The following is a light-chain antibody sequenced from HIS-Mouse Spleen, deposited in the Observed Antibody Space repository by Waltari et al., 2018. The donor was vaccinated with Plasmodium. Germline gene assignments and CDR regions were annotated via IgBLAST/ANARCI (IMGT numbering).Light chain of an antibody. CDR2: SNN. CDR1: SSTIGSNT. J-gene: IGLJ2*01. Sequence: QSVLTQPPSASGTPGQRVTISCSGSSSTIGSNTVNWYQQIPGKAPKLLIYSNNQRPSGVPDRFSGSKSGTSASLSISGRQSEDEADYYCAAWDDSLNGVVFGGGTKLTVL. V-gene: IGLV1-44*01. CDR3: AAWDDSLNGVV.